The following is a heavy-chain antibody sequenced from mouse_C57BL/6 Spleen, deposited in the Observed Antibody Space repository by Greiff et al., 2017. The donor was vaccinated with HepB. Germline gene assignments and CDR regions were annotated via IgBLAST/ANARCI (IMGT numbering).Heavy chain of an antibody. CDR3: TIWDETVVAY. Sequence: QVQLQHSGAELVRPGASVTLSCKASGYTFTDYEMHWVKQTPVHGLEWIGAIDPETGGTAYNQKFKGKAILTADKSSSTAYMELRSLTSEDSAVYYCTIWDETVVAYWGQGTLVTVSA. J-gene: IGHJ3*01. CDR2: IDPETGGT. CDR1: GYTFTDYE. D-gene: IGHD4-1*01. V-gene: IGHV1-15*01.